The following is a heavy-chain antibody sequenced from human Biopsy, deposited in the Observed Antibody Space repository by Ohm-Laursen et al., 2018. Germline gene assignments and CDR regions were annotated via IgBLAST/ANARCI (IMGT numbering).Heavy chain of an antibody. CDR1: GFIFSTYT. D-gene: IGHD1-14*01. J-gene: IGHJ5*02. CDR3: ARGRSHLLPDHDWFDP. CDR2: ISRSTSHI. V-gene: IGHV3-21*06. Sequence: SLRLSCAASGFIFSTYTMNRVRQAPGKGLEWVSSISRSTSHILYAETLKGRFTSSRDNAKNSVYLQMSGLRVEDTAVYYCARGRSHLLPDHDWFDPWGQGTLVTVSS.